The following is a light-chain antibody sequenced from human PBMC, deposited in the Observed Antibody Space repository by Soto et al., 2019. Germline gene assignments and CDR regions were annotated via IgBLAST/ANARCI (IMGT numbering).Light chain of an antibody. J-gene: IGLJ2*01. Sequence: QSVLTQPPSVSAAPGQKVTISCSGSSSNIGNNDVPWYQQLPGTAPKLLIYDNNKRPSGLPDRFSGSKSGTSATLGITGLQSGDEADYYCGTWDGSLSAVVFGGGTKLTVL. CDR2: DNN. CDR3: GTWDGSLSAVV. CDR1: SSNIGNND. V-gene: IGLV1-51*01.